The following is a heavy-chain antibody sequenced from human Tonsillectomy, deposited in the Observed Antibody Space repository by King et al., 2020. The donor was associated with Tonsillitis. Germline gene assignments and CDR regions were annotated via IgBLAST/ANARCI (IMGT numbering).Heavy chain of an antibody. Sequence: VQLVQSGGGLVQPGRSLRLSCTASGFNFGDYALMWVRQAPGKGLEWVGIIRAKAYGETTEYAASVKGTEYAASVKGRFIISRDDSKSIAYLQMNSLKTEDTAVYFCSLGVYWGQGTLVTVSS. V-gene: IGHV3-49*04. J-gene: IGHJ4*02. CDR2: IRAKAYGETTEYAASVKGT. CDR1: GFNFGDYA. CDR3: SLGVY. D-gene: IGHD3-16*01.